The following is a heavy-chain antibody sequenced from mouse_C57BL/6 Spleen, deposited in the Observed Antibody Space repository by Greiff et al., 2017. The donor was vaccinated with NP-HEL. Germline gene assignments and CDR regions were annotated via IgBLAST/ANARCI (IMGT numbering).Heavy chain of an antibody. CDR1: GYTFTSYG. CDR2: IYPRSGNT. D-gene: IGHD1-1*01. V-gene: IGHV1-81*01. Sequence: LQESGAELARPGASVKLSCKASGYTFTSYGISWVKQRTGQGLEWIGEIYPRSGNTYYNEKFKGKATLTADKSSSTAYMELRSLTSEDSAVYFCARWRSGSSYGWFAYWGQGTLVTVSA. J-gene: IGHJ3*01. CDR3: ARWRSGSSYGWFAY.